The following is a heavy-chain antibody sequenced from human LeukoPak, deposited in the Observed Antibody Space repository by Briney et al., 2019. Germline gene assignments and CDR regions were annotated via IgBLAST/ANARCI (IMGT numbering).Heavy chain of an antibody. J-gene: IGHJ4*02. CDR1: GVSISSYY. D-gene: IGHD6-6*01. Sequence: SETLSLTCTVSGVSISSYYWSWIRQPAGKGLEWIGRIHTSGSTNYNPSLKSRVTMSVDTSKNQFSLKLRSVTAADTAVYYCARSKGDSSSRYFDDWGQGTLLTVSS. CDR2: IHTSGST. V-gene: IGHV4-4*07. CDR3: ARSKGDSSSRYFDD.